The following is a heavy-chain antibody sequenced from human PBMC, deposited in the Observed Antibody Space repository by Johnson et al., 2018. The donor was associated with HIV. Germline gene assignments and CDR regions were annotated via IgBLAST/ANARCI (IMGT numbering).Heavy chain of an antibody. CDR3: AKGGLWFGESIDAFDI. Sequence: VQLVESGGGLVQPGGSLRLSCAASGFTVSSNYMSWVRQAPGKGLEWVSVIYSGGSTYYADSVKGRFTISRDNSKNTLYLQMNSLRAEDTAVYYCAKGGLWFGESIDAFDIWGQGTMVIVSS. V-gene: IGHV3-66*02. CDR1: GFTVSSNY. J-gene: IGHJ3*02. CDR2: IYSGGST. D-gene: IGHD3-10*01.